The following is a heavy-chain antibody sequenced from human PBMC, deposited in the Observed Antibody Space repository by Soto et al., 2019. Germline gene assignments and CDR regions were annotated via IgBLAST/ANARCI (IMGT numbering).Heavy chain of an antibody. V-gene: IGHV3-30-3*01. J-gene: IGHJ4*02. Sequence: SLRLSCAASGFTFSSYAMHWVRQAPGKGLEWVAVISYDGSNKYYADSVKDRFTISRDNSKNTLSLQMNSLRAEDTAVYYCARDGDYGANVFDYWGQGTLVTVSS. CDR1: GFTFSSYA. CDR2: ISYDGSNK. CDR3: ARDGDYGANVFDY. D-gene: IGHD4-17*01.